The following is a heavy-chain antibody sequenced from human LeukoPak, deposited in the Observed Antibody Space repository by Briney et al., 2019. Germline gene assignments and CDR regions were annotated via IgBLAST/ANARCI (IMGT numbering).Heavy chain of an antibody. CDR3: ARDRYTWNDPLDY. J-gene: IGHJ4*02. D-gene: IGHD1-1*01. Sequence: GGSLRLSCAASGFTFSRYWMSWVRQAPGKGLEWVANIKEDGSETYYVDFVKGRFTIARDNAKNSLYLQMNSLRAEDTAVYYCARDRYTWNDPLDYWGQGTLVTVSS. V-gene: IGHV3-7*01. CDR2: IKEDGSET. CDR1: GFTFSRYW.